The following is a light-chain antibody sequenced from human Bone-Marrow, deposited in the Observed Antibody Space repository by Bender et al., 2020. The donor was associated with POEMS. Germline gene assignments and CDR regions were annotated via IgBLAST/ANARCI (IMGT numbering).Light chain of an antibody. J-gene: IGLJ3*02. CDR2: EVT. Sequence: QSALTQPPSASGSPGQSVTISCTGTSIDVGDYNFVSWYQQYPGKAPKLIIYEVTKRPSGVPDRFSGSKSGNTASLTVSGLQAEDETDYYCSAFVSGGAWVFGGGTKLTVL. CDR3: SAFVSGGAWV. CDR1: SIDVGDYNF. V-gene: IGLV2-8*01.